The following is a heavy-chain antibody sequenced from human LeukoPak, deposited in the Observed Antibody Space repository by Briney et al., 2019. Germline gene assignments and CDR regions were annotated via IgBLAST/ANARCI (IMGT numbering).Heavy chain of an antibody. J-gene: IGHJ4*02. V-gene: IGHV3-33*01. CDR2: IWYDGSNK. D-gene: IGHD2-2*01. CDR1: GFTFGSYG. CDR3: ARDHCSSTSCSFDY. Sequence: GGSLRLSCAASGFTFGSYGMHWVRQAPGKGLEWVAVIWYDGSNKYYADSVKGRFTISRDNSKNTLYLQMNSLRAEDTAVYYCARDHCSSTSCSFDYWGPGTLVTVSS.